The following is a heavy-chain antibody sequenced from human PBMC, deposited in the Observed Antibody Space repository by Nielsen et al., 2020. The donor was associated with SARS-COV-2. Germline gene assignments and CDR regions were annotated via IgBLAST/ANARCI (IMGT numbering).Heavy chain of an antibody. CDR3: SRVVVITRGYAFDI. J-gene: IGHJ3*02. CDR1: GGSISSSNW. CDR2: IYHSGST. Sequence: SETLSLTCAVSGGSISSSNWWSWVRQPPGKGLEWIGEIYHSGSTYYNPSLKSRVTISVDTSKNQFSLKLSSVTAADTAVYYCSRVVVITRGYAFDIWGQGTMVTVSS. V-gene: IGHV4-4*02. D-gene: IGHD3-22*01.